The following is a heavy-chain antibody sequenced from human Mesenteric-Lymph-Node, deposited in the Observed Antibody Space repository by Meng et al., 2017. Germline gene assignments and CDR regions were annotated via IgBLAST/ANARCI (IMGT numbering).Heavy chain of an antibody. CDR1: GGSISSSYW. CDR3: ATQESRDGHNPY. D-gene: IGHD5-24*01. J-gene: IGHJ4*02. V-gene: IGHV4-4*02. CDR2: MYHSGTT. Sequence: QVQLQEAGQGLVKPSGTLSLTCVVSGGSISSSYWWTWVRQSPGKGLEWIGEMYHSGTTNYNPSLKSRVTISMGKSNNQLSLKLNSATAADTAVYYCATQESRDGHNPYWGQGTLVTVSS.